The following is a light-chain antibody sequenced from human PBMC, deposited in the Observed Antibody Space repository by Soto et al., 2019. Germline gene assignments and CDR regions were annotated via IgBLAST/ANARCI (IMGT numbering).Light chain of an antibody. J-gene: IGKJ4*01. Sequence: DIQMTQSPSTLSASVGDRVTITCRASQTIGTWLAWYQRKPGKAPKLLIYDAATLQTGVPSRFSGFASGTEFTLTISSLQPDDFATYCCQQYNSRSPEGVTFGGGTKVETK. CDR3: QQYNSRSPEGVT. CDR1: QTIGTW. CDR2: DAA. V-gene: IGKV1-5*01.